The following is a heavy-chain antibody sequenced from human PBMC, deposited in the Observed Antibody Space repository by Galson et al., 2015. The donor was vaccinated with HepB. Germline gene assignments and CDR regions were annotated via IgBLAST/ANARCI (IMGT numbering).Heavy chain of an antibody. V-gene: IGHV1-18*01. CDR1: GYTFSNYG. CDR3: AREPGSGSLSVWDY. D-gene: IGHD1-26*01. J-gene: IGHJ4*02. CDR2: ISGFNGNT. Sequence: SVKVSCKASGYTFSNYGIAWVRQAPGQGLEWIGGISGFNGNTNYAQKFQDRVTMTTDTSTTTAYLDLRSLRSDDTAVYYCAREPGSGSLSVWDYWGQGTLVTVSS.